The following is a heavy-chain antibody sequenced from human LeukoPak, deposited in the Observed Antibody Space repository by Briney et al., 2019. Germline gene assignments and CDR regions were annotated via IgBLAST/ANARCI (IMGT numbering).Heavy chain of an antibody. D-gene: IGHD3-10*01. CDR3: ATSGSIGELLSDYYFDY. Sequence: GESLKISCKGSGNSFTSYWIGWVLQMPGKGLEWMGIIYPGDSDTRYSPSFQGQVTISADKSISTAYLQWSSLKASDTAMYTCATSGSIGELLSDYYFDYWGQGTLVTVSS. J-gene: IGHJ4*02. CDR2: IYPGDSDT. V-gene: IGHV5-51*01. CDR1: GNSFTSYW.